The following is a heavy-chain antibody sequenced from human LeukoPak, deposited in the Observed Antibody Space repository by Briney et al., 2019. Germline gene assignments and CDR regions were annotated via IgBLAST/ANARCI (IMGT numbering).Heavy chain of an antibody. CDR1: GGSFSGYY. Sequence: SETLSLTCAVYGGSFSGYYWSWIRQPPGKGLEWIGEINHSGSTNYNPSPKSRVTISVDTSKNQFSLKLSSVTAADTAVYYCARGLGTAMTFDYWGQGTLVTVSS. CDR2: INHSGST. V-gene: IGHV4-34*01. CDR3: ARGLGTAMTFDY. J-gene: IGHJ4*02. D-gene: IGHD5-18*01.